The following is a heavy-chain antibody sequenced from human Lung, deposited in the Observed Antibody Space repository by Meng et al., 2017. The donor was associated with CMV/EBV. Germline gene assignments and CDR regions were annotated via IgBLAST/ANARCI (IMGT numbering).Heavy chain of an antibody. J-gene: IGHJ4*02. V-gene: IGHV4-4*07. D-gene: IGHD6-19*01. CDR3: ARAEADTGNFDY. Sequence: QVQLPESGPGLVKPSGTLSLTCTVSGGSISSYYWSWIRQSAGKGLEWIGRIYTSGTTIYNPSLKSRLTLSLDTSKNQFSLKLNSVTAADTAVYYCARAEADTGNFDYWGQGTLVTVSS. CDR2: IYTSGTT. CDR1: GGSISSYY.